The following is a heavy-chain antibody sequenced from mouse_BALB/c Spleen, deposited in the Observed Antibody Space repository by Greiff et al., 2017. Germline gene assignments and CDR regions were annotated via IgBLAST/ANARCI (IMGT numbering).Heavy chain of an antibody. V-gene: IGHV1-87*01. Sequence: QVQLKQSGAELARPGASVKLSCKASGYTFTSYWMQWVKQRPGQGLEWIGAIYPGDGDTRYTQKFKGKATLTADKSSSTAYMQLSSLASEDSAVYYCARRRYDDLFAYWGQGTLVTVSA. D-gene: IGHD2-14*01. CDR3: ARRRYDDLFAY. J-gene: IGHJ3*01. CDR1: GYTFTSYW. CDR2: IYPGDGDT.